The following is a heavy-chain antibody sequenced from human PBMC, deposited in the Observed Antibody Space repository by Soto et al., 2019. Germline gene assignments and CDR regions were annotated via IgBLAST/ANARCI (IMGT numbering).Heavy chain of an antibody. CDR2: IYKSTTT. CDR1: GDSISTVDYF. D-gene: IGHD2-15*01. V-gene: IGHV4-30-4*01. Sequence: QVHLLESGPGLVKPSQTLSLTCSVSGDSISTVDYFWAWISQPPGQALEYIGYIYKSTTTYYNPSFESRVAISLDTSKSQFSLNVTSVTAADTAVYFCARGRYCLTGRCFPNWFDSWGQGTLVTVSS. CDR3: ARGRYCLTGRCFPNWFDS. J-gene: IGHJ5*01.